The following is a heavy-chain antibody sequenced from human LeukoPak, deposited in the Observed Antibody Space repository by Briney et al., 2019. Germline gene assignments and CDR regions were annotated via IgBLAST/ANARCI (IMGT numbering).Heavy chain of an antibody. J-gene: IGHJ3*02. CDR2: ISSSSSYI. D-gene: IGHD3-3*01. V-gene: IGHV3-21*01. CDR3: ARQWFSTIFGVVTTHDAFDI. CDR1: GFTFSSYS. Sequence: GGSLRLSCAASGFTFSSYSMNWVRQAPGKGLEWVSSISSSSSYIYYADSVKGRLTIYREKAKNSLYLQMNSLRAEDTAVYYCARQWFSTIFGVVTTHDAFDIWGQGTMVTVSS.